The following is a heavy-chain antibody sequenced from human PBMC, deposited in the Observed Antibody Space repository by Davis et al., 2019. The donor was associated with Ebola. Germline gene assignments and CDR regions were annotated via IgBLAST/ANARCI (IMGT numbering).Heavy chain of an antibody. CDR3: ARARDGYNLYYFDY. V-gene: IGHV1-2*06. CDR1: GYIFTGYF. Sequence: ASVKVSCKASGYIFTGYFIHWVRQAPGQGLEWMGRILPNNGGTNYAQKFQGRVTMTRDTSISTAYMELSRLRSDDTAVYYCARARDGYNLYYFDYWGQGTLVTVSS. J-gene: IGHJ4*02. D-gene: IGHD5-24*01. CDR2: ILPNNGGT.